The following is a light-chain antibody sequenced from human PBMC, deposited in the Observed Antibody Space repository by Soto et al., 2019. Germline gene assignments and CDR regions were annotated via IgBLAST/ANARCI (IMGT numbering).Light chain of an antibody. CDR2: GAS. J-gene: IGKJ1*01. CDR3: QQYNKWPWT. CDR1: QSVSSK. V-gene: IGKV3-15*01. Sequence: EIMTTLSPSTLSVSPWEGATLSCRASQSVSSKLAWYQQKPGQAPRLLIYGASTRATGVPARFTGSGSGTEFTLTISSLQSEDFAVYYCQQYNKWPWTVGQGTKVDI.